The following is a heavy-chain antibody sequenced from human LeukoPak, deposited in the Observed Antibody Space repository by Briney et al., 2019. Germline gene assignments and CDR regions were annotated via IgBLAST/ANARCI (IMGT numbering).Heavy chain of an antibody. V-gene: IGHV3-23*01. Sequence: GSLRLSCAASGFNFDTYAMGWVRQAPGKGLEWVSSVSGSTGDTFCADSVQGRFTISRDNSRSTLYLQMNSLRVEDTAFYHCVCDWGLDYWGQGTLVTVSS. CDR3: VCDWGLDY. J-gene: IGHJ4*02. CDR1: GFNFDTYA. D-gene: IGHD3-16*01. CDR2: VSGSTGDT.